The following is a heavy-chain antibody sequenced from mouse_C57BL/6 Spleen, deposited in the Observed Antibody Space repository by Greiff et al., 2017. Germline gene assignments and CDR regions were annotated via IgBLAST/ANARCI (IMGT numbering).Heavy chain of an antibody. D-gene: IGHD1-1*01. Sequence: VQLQESGAELARPGASVKLSCKASGYTFTSYGISWVKQRTGQGLEWIGEIYPRSGNTYYNEKFKGKATLTADKSSSTAYMELRSLTSEDSAVYFCATYGSHWYFDVWGTGTTVTVSS. V-gene: IGHV1-81*01. CDR2: IYPRSGNT. CDR1: GYTFTSYG. J-gene: IGHJ1*03. CDR3: ATYGSHWYFDV.